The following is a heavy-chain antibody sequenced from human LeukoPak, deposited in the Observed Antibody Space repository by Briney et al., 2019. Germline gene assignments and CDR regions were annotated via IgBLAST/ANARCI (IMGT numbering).Heavy chain of an antibody. V-gene: IGHV3-30*19. J-gene: IGHJ4*02. CDR2: MSYDGSNK. CDR1: GFIFSDYG. D-gene: IGHD5-24*01. Sequence: GRSLRLSCAASGFIFSDYGMHWVRQAPGKGLEWVAVMSYDGSNKYYADSVKGRFTISRDNSKNTLYLQMNSLRAEDTAVYYCARDPVQMAPITRTFDYWGQGTLVTVSS. CDR3: ARDPVQMAPITRTFDY.